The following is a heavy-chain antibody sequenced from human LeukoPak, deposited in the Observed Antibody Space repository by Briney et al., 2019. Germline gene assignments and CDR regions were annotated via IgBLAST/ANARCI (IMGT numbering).Heavy chain of an antibody. D-gene: IGHD2-2*01. CDR1: GGSVSSGSYY. CDR2: IYYSGST. V-gene: IGHV4-61*01. CDR3: ARVGRGVVVPAATFDY. Sequence: SETLSLTCTVSGGSVSSGSYYWSWIRQPPGKGLEWIGYIYYSGSTNYNPSLKSRVTISVDTSKNQFSLKLSSVTAADTAVYYCARVGRGVVVPAATFDYWGQGTLVTVSS. J-gene: IGHJ4*02.